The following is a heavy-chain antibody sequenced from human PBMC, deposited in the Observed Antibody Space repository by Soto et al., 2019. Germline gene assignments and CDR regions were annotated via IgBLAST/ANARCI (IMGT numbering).Heavy chain of an antibody. J-gene: IGHJ5*02. CDR2: IYYSGST. Sequence: SETVSLTCTVSGGSISSSSYYWGWIRQPPGKGLEWIGSIYYSGSTYYNPSLKSRVIISVDTSKNQFSLKLSSVTAADTAVYYCARHGGGSRDWYLHGWFDPWGQGTMVTLSS. CDR3: ARHGGGSRDWYLHGWFDP. D-gene: IGHD6-19*01. V-gene: IGHV4-39*01. CDR1: GGSISSSSYY.